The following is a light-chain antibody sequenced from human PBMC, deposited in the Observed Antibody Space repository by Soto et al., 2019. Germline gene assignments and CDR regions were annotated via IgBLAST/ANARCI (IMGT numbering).Light chain of an antibody. J-gene: IGKJ1*01. V-gene: IGKV3-20*01. CDR3: QHYNSYSEA. CDR2: GAS. CDR1: QSVSSSY. Sequence: EIVLTQSPGTLSLSPGERATLSCRASQSVSSSYLAWYQQIPGQAPRLLIYGASSRATGIPDRFSGSGSGTEFTLTISSLQPDDFATYYCQHYNSYSEAFGQGTKVELK.